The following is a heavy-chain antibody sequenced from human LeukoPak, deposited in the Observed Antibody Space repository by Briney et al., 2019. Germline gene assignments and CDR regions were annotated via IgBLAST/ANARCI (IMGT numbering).Heavy chain of an antibody. J-gene: IGHJ3*02. CDR3: AKDREIQLWFDASDI. CDR1: GFTFSSYA. D-gene: IGHD5-18*01. Sequence: GGSLRLSCAASGFTFSSYAMSWVRQAPGKGLEWVSAISGSGGSTYYADSVKGRFTISRDNSKNTLYLQMNSLRAEDTALYYCAKDREIQLWFDASDIWGQGTMVTVSS. V-gene: IGHV3-23*01. CDR2: ISGSGGST.